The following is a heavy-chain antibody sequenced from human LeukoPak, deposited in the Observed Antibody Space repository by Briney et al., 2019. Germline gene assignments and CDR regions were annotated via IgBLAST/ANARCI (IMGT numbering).Heavy chain of an antibody. J-gene: IGHJ4*02. D-gene: IGHD4-23*01. CDR2: IYYSGST. Sequence: PSETLSLICSVSGGSVSSSGYYWSWIRQPPGKGLEWIGYIYYSGSTNYSPSLKSRVTISVDTSKNQFSLKLSSVTAADTAVYYCARGFRTTVVTDSWGQGTLVTVSS. CDR3: ARGFRTTVVTDS. V-gene: IGHV4-61*08. CDR1: GGSVSSSGYY.